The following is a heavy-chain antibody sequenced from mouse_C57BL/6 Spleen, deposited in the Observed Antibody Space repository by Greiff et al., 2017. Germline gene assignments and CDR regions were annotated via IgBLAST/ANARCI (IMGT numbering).Heavy chain of an antibody. D-gene: IGHD2-4*01. Sequence: EVQVVESGGDLVKPGGSLKLSCAASGFTFSSYGMSWVRQTPDKRLEWVATISSGGSYTYYPDSVKGRFTISRDNAKNTLYLQMSSLKSEDTAMYYCARRRDYDFFDYWGQGTTLTVSS. CDR3: ARRRDYDFFDY. CDR2: ISSGGSYT. V-gene: IGHV5-6*01. J-gene: IGHJ2*01. CDR1: GFTFSSYG.